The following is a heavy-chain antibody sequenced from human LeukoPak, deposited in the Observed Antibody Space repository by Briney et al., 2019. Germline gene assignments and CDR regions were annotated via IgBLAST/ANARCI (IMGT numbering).Heavy chain of an antibody. Sequence: SETLSLTCTVSGGSISSSNYYWGWIRQPPGKGLEWIGSIYYSGSTYYNPSLKSRVTISVDTSKNQVSLKLSSVTAADTAVYYCASVSSWYFQHWGQGTLVTVSS. D-gene: IGHD6-13*01. CDR1: GGSISSSNYY. CDR3: ASVSSWYFQH. J-gene: IGHJ1*01. CDR2: IYYSGST. V-gene: IGHV4-39*07.